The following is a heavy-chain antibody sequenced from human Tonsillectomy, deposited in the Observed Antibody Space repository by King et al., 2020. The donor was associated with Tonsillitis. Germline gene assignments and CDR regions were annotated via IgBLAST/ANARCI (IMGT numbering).Heavy chain of an antibody. CDR2: IYPGDSDT. CDR1: GNSFTSHW. D-gene: IGHD4-17*01. Sequence: VQLVQSGAEVKKPGESLKISCKGSGNSFTSHWVGWVRQMPAKGLEWMGIIYPGDSDTRYSPSFQGQVTISADKSINTAYLQWRSLKASDTAIYYCARLRRLGYGDLLLDYWGQGTLVTVSA. V-gene: IGHV5-51*03. J-gene: IGHJ4*02. CDR3: ARLRRLGYGDLLLDY.